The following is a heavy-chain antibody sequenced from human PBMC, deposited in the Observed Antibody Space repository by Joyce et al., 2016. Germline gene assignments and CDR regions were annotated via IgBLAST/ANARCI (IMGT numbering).Heavy chain of an antibody. J-gene: IGHJ6*02. V-gene: IGHV3-30*18. D-gene: IGHD3-3*01. CDR1: GFTFRSCG. CDR2: ISYDGNNK. CDR3: AKELDTIGMDV. Sequence: QVQLVESGGGVVQPGRSLRLSCAASGFTFRSCGMHWVRQAPGKGLEWVAVISYDGNNKYYTDSVKGRFILSRDNSKNTLYLQMNRLRVEDTAVYYCAKELDTIGMDVWSQGTTVTVSS.